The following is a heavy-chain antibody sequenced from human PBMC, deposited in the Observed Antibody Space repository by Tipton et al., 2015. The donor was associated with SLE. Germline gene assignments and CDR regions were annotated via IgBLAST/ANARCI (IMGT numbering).Heavy chain of an antibody. J-gene: IGHJ6*03. V-gene: IGHV4-39*01. CDR1: GDSFYSIYDQ. CDR2: RFSGGSN. CDR3: ARRKYYYRDV. Sequence: TLSLTCSVSGDSFYSIYDQWVWIRQSPGKGLEWIGSRFSGGSNYYNPSLKSRVTISVDMSKSQLPLNLNLVAAAETAIYYCARRKYYYRDVWGKGATVTVSS.